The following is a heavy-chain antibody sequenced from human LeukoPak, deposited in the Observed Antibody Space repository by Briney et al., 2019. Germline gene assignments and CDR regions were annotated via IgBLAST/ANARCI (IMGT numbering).Heavy chain of an antibody. J-gene: IGHJ5*02. D-gene: IGHD1-14*01. Sequence: GGSLRLSCAASGFTFSSYAMHWVRQAPGKGLEWVAVISYDGSNKYYADSVKGRFTISRDNSKNTLYLQMNSLRAEDTAVYFCAKMKLSAAGFDPWGQGTLVTVSS. CDR3: AKMKLSAAGFDP. V-gene: IGHV3-30*14. CDR1: GFTFSSYA. CDR2: ISYDGSNK.